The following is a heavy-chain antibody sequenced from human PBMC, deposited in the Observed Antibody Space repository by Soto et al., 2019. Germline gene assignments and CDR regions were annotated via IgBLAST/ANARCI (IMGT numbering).Heavy chain of an antibody. CDR2: IIPMFGTA. V-gene: IGHV1-69*13. D-gene: IGHD6-6*01. Sequence: AVKVSCKASGGTFSSYAIRWVRGAPGQGLEWRGGIIPMFGTANYAQKLQGGVTITAEASTSTAYMELRRLRYEGTGVCYCAVEYTTTAPGYFDYWGQGTPVTVSS. CDR3: AVEYTTTAPGYFDY. CDR1: GGTFSSYA. J-gene: IGHJ4*02.